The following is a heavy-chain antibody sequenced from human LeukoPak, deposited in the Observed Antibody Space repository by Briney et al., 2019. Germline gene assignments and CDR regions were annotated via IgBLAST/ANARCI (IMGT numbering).Heavy chain of an antibody. D-gene: IGHD3-22*01. Sequence: GGSLRLSCAASGFTFSIYAMSWVRQAPGKGLEWVSAISGSGGSTYYADSVKGRFTISRDNSKNTLYLQMNSLRAEDTAVYYCAKVQTYYYDSTCDYWGQGTLVTVSS. CDR2: ISGSGGST. V-gene: IGHV3-23*01. J-gene: IGHJ4*02. CDR3: AKVQTYYYDSTCDY. CDR1: GFTFSIYA.